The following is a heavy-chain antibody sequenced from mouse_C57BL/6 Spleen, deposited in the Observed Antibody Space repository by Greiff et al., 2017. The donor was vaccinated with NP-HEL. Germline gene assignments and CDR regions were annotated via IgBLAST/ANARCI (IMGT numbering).Heavy chain of an antibody. CDR3: AREENPYYGKLAY. CDR1: GYAFSSYW. J-gene: IGHJ3*01. CDR2: IYPGDGDP. V-gene: IGHV1-80*01. Sequence: VQLQQSGAELVKPGASVKISCKASGYAFSSYWMNWVKQRPGKGLVWIGQIYPGDGDPNYNGTFKGKATLTADKSSSTAYMQLSSLTSEDSAVYFCAREENPYYGKLAYWGQGTLVTVSA. D-gene: IGHD2-1*01.